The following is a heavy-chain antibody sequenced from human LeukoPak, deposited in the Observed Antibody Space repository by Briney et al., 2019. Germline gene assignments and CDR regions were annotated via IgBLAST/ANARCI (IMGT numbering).Heavy chain of an antibody. J-gene: IGHJ5*02. CDR2: INPNSGGT. V-gene: IGHV1-2*02. CDR1: GHTFTGYY. CDR3: ARDRSVAAPQDWFDP. D-gene: IGHD6-13*01. Sequence: ASVKVSCKASGHTFTGYYMHWVRQAPGQGLEWMGWINPNSGGTNYAQKFQGRVTMTRDTSISTAYMELSRLRSDDTAVYYCARDRSVAAPQDWFDPWGQGTLVTVSS.